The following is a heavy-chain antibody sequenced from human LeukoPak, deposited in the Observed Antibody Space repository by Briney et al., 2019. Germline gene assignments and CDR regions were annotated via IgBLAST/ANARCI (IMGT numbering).Heavy chain of an antibody. CDR3: AREKVAAAGTSLVETYYYYYMDV. CDR2: INSDGSST. D-gene: IGHD6-13*01. Sequence: GGSLRLSCAASGFTFSSYWMHWVRQAPGKGLVWVSRINSDGSSTSYADSVKGRFTISRDNAKNTLYLQMNSLRAEDTAVYYCAREKVAAAGTSLVETYYYYYMDVWGKGTTVTVSS. J-gene: IGHJ6*03. CDR1: GFTFSSYW. V-gene: IGHV3-74*01.